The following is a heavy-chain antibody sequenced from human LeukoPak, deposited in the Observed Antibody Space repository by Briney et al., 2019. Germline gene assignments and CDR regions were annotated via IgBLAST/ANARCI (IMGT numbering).Heavy chain of an antibody. D-gene: IGHD3-10*01. CDR1: GYTFTSYA. CDR3: ARDVRSIGYYYGSGSYFPGLDP. J-gene: IGHJ5*02. Sequence: ASVKVSCKASGYTFTSYAMNWVRQAPGQGLEWMGWINTNTGNPTYAQGFTGWFVFSLDISVSTAYLQISSLKAEDTAVYYCARDVRSIGYYYGSGSYFPGLDPWGQGTLVTVSS. CDR2: INTNTGNP. V-gene: IGHV7-4-1*02.